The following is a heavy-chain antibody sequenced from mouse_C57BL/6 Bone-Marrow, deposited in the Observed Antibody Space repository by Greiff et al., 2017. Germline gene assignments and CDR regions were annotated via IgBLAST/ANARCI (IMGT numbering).Heavy chain of an antibody. CDR2: IDPENGDT. CDR1: GFNIKDDY. Sequence: VQLQQSGAELVRPGASVKLSCTASGFNIKDDYMHWVKQRPEQGLEWIGWIDPENGDTEYASKFQGKATITADTSSNTAYLQLSSLTSEDTAVYYCTTDYVAWFADWGQGTLVTVSA. CDR3: TTDYVAWFAD. D-gene: IGHD1-1*01. V-gene: IGHV14-4*01. J-gene: IGHJ3*01.